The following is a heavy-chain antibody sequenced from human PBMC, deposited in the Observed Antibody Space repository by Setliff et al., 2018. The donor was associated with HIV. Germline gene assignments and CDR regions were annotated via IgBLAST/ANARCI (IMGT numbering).Heavy chain of an antibody. CDR3: VGHPWGYSSSYAHYFDY. D-gene: IGHD6-19*01. CDR1: GYSFTSYW. V-gene: IGHV5-51*01. CDR2: IYPSDSDT. J-gene: IGHJ4*02. Sequence: PGESLKISCKASGYSFTSYWIGWVRQMPGKGLEWMGIIYPSDSDTRYSPSFQGQVTISADESTYTAYLQWSGLKASDTAVYYCVGHPWGYSSSYAHYFDYWGQGTLVTVSS.